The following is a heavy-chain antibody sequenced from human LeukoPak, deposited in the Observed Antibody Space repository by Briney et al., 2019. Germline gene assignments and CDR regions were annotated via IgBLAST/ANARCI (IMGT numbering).Heavy chain of an antibody. D-gene: IGHD1-1*01. CDR2: FDREHGET. J-gene: IGHJ4*02. V-gene: IGHV1-24*01. CDR1: GYTLSELS. CDR3: ATTTLYGRFDY. Sequence: VASIKVSCKVSGYTLSELSMHWVRQAPGKGLEWMGGFDREHGETIYAQKFQGRVTMTEDTSTDTVYMGLNSLRSEDTAVYYCATTTLYGRFDYWGQGTLVTVSS.